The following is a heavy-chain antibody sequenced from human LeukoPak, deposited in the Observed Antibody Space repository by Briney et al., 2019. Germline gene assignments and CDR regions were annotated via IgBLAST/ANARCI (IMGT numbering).Heavy chain of an antibody. V-gene: IGHV3-66*01. CDR3: ARVSYGDYVDAFDI. CDR2: FYGGGST. D-gene: IGHD4-17*01. Sequence: PGGSLRLSCVASGFSVSSNYMTWVRQAPGKGLEWVSLFYGGGSTHYADSVKGRFTISRDNSKNTLYLQMNSLRAEDTAVYYCARVSYGDYVDAFDIWGQGTMVTVSS. CDR1: GFSVSSNY. J-gene: IGHJ3*02.